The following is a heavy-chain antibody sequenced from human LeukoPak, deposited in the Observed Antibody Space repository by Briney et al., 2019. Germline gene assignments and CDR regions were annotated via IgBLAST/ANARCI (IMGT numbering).Heavy chain of an antibody. CDR2: IWYDGSNK. CDR3: ARDGSLRYDILTGPPYYFDY. D-gene: IGHD3-9*01. CDR1: GFTFSSYG. V-gene: IGHV3-33*01. J-gene: IGHJ4*02. Sequence: GGSLRLSCAASGFTFSSYGMHWVRQAPGKGLEWVAVIWYDGSNKYYADSVKGRFTNSRDNSKNTLYLQMNSLRAEDTAVYYCARDGSLRYDILTGPPYYFDYWGQGTLVTVSS.